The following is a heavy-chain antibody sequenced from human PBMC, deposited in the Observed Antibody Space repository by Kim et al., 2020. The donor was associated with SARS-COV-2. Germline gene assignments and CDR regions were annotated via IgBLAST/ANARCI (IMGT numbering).Heavy chain of an antibody. CDR1: GGSISSSSYY. V-gene: IGHV4-39*01. CDR2: IYYSGST. CDR3: ARGYCGGDCIPLDY. D-gene: IGHD2-21*02. J-gene: IGHJ4*02. Sequence: SETLSLTCTVSGGSISSSSYYWGWIRQPPGKGLDWIGRIYYSGSTYYNPSLKSRVTISVDTTKNQFSLKLSSVTAADTAVYYCARGYCGGDCIPLDYWGQGNLVTVSS.